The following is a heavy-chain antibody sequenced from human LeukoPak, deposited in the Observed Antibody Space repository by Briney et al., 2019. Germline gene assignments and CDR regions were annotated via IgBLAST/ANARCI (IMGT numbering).Heavy chain of an antibody. CDR2: IYYSGST. CDR3: ARAPRSYDSSGYCDY. D-gene: IGHD3-22*01. CDR1: GGSISSGGYC. Sequence: SQTLSLTCTVSGGSISSGGYCWSWIRQHPGKGLEWIGYIYYSGSTYYNPSLKSRVTISVDTSKNQFSLKLSSVTAADTAVYYCARAPRSYDSSGYCDYWGQGTLVTVSS. J-gene: IGHJ4*02. V-gene: IGHV4-31*03.